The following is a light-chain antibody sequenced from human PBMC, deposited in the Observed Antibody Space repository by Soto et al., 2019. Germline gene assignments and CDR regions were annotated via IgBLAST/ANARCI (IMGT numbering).Light chain of an antibody. CDR1: QSISNY. CDR3: LHTSPPFT. Sequence: DIQMTQSPSSLSASVGDRVTITCRASQSISNYLTWYQHKPGIAPKLLIYAASTLHIGVPSRFSGSGSGTDFTLTISGLQFEDFATYYCLHTSPPFTFGGGTKVEIK. J-gene: IGKJ4*01. CDR2: AAS. V-gene: IGKV1-39*01.